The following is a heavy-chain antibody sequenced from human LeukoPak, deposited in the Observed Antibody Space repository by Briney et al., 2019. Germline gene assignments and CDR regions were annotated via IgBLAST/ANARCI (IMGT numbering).Heavy chain of an antibody. CDR2: IYYSGST. CDR1: GGSISSYY. D-gene: IGHD6-19*01. V-gene: IGHV4-59*08. Sequence: SETLSLTCTVSGGSISSYYWSWIRQPPGKGLEWIGYIYYSGSTYYNPSLKSRVTISVDTSKNQFSLKLSSVTAADTAVYYCAGPVESSGWWYVWGWGQGTLVTVSS. J-gene: IGHJ4*02. CDR3: AGPVESSGWWYVWG.